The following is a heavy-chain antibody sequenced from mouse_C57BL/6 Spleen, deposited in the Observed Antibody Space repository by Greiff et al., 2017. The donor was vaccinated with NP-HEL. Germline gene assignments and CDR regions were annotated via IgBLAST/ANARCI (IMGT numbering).Heavy chain of an antibody. J-gene: IGHJ2*01. CDR2: ISDGGSYT. Sequence: EVQGVASGGGLVKPGGSLKLSCAASGFTFSSYAMSWVRQTPEKRLEWVATISDGGSYTYYPDNVKGRFTISRDNAKNNLYLQMSHLKSEDTAMYYCARAEAFYFDYWGQGTTLTVSS. CDR1: GFTFSSYA. V-gene: IGHV5-4*01. CDR3: ARAEAFYFDY.